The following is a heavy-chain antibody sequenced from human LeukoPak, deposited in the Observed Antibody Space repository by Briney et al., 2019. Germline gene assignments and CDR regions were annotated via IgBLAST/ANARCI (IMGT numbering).Heavy chain of an antibody. V-gene: IGHV1-2*02. CDR3: ARDYYYESCGFFDY. CDR1: GYAFTGYY. Sequence: VASVKVSCKASGYAFTGYYMHWVRQAPGQGLEWMGWINTNSGGTNYAQKFQGRVTMTRDTSISTAYMELSRLRSDDTAVYYCARDYYYESCGFFDYWGQGTLVTVSS. D-gene: IGHD3-22*01. CDR2: INTNSGGT. J-gene: IGHJ4*02.